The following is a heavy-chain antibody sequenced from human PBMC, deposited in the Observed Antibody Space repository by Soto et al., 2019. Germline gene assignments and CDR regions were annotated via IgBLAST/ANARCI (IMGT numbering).Heavy chain of an antibody. CDR3: AREATVTTDYYYGMDV. J-gene: IGHJ6*02. V-gene: IGHV4-4*07. D-gene: IGHD4-17*01. Sequence: QVQLQESGPGLVKPSETLSLTCTVSGGSISSYYWSWIRQPAGKGLEWIGRIYTSGSTNYNPSLKSRATMSVDTSKNQFSLKLSSVTAADTAVYYCAREATVTTDYYYGMDVWGQGTTVTVSS. CDR1: GGSISSYY. CDR2: IYTSGST.